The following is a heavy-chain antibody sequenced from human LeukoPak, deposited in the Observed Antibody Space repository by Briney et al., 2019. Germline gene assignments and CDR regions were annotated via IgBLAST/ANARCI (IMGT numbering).Heavy chain of an antibody. CDR3: VREGNELLSKDFDY. CDR1: GFTFTCYY. V-gene: IGHV1-2*02. Sequence: GASVKGSCKASGFTFTCYYIHWVRQAPGQGLEWMGYINPHSGGTNSPQKFQGRVTLTTDTSISAAYMELSSLISDDTAMYYCVREGNELLSKDFDYWGQGTLVAVSS. CDR2: INPHSGGT. J-gene: IGHJ4*02. D-gene: IGHD2-21*02.